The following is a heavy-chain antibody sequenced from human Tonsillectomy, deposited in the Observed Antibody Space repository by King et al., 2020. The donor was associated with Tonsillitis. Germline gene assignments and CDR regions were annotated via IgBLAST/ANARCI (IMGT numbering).Heavy chain of an antibody. D-gene: IGHD1-26*01. CDR3: AKDLIVGPSPVDY. J-gene: IGHJ4*02. Sequence: DVQLVESGGGLVQPGGSLRLSCAASGFTFISYAMSWVRQAPGKVLEWVSVISISGSSTYYADSVKGRFTISRDNSKNTLFLQMNSLRAEDTAVHYCAKDLIVGPSPVDYWGQGTLVTVSS. CDR2: ISISGSST. V-gene: IGHV3-23*04. CDR1: GFTFISYA.